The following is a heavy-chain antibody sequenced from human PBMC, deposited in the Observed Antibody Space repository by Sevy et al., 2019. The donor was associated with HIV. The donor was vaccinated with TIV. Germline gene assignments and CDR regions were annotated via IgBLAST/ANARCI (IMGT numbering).Heavy chain of an antibody. Sequence: GGSLRLSCTASGFPFSTYNMNWVRQTPGKGLEWVSSVDCSASYMYYADSVQGRFTISRDNAKNSLYLQINSLRVDDTAVYYCARSAQVGHIPYYLDVWGKGTTVTVSS. J-gene: IGHJ6*03. D-gene: IGHD2-21*01. CDR1: GFPFSTYN. V-gene: IGHV3-21*01. CDR2: VDCSASYM. CDR3: ARSAQVGHIPYYLDV.